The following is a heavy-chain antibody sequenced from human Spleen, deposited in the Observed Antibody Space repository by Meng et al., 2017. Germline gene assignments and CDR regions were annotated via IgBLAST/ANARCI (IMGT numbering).Heavy chain of an antibody. Sequence: GESLKISCTASGFTFGDYAMSWFRQAPGRGLEWVAFIRSKVYGGTIEYAASVKDRFTISRDDSKSVAYLQMNSLKTEDTAIYYCARERWNVGFDPWGQGTLVTVSS. J-gene: IGHJ5*02. V-gene: IGHV3-49*03. CDR2: IRSKVYGGTI. D-gene: IGHD4-23*01. CDR3: ARERWNVGFDP. CDR1: GFTFGDYA.